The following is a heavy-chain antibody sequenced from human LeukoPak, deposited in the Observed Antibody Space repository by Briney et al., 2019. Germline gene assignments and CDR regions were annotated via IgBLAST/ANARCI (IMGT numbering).Heavy chain of an antibody. V-gene: IGHV3-9*03. D-gene: IGHD3-10*01. CDR1: GFTLDDYA. CDR3: AKDIGYYGSGLFDY. J-gene: IGHJ4*02. Sequence: GGSLRLSCAASGFTLDDYAMHWVRQAPGKGLEWVSGISWNSGSIGYADSVKGRFTISRDNAKNSLYLQMNSLRAEDMALYYCAKDIGYYGSGLFDYWGQGTLVTVSS. CDR2: ISWNSGSI.